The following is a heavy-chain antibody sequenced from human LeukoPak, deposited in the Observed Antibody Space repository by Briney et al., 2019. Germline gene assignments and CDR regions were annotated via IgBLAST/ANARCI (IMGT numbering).Heavy chain of an antibody. J-gene: IGHJ4*02. Sequence: GGSLRLSCSASGFTFGSYWMHWVHQAPGKGLVWVSRINSDGSSTSYADSVKGRFTISRDNARNTLYLQMNSLRAEDTAVYYCARASQRGVDFDYWGQGTLVTVSS. V-gene: IGHV3-74*01. CDR1: GFTFGSYW. CDR3: ARASQRGVDFDY. CDR2: INSDGSST. D-gene: IGHD2-15*01.